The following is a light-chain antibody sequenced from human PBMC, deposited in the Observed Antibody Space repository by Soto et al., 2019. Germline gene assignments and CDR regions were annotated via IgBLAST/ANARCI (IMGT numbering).Light chain of an antibody. CDR3: QQYGSSPRT. Sequence: EIVLTQSPGTLSLSPGERATLSCRASQSVSSSQLAWYQQKPGQAPRLLIYDASNRATGIPDRCSGSGSGTDFSLTISTLEPEDCAVYYCQQYGSSPRTFGKGTKVESK. CDR1: QSVSSSQ. CDR2: DAS. J-gene: IGKJ1*01. V-gene: IGKV3-20*01.